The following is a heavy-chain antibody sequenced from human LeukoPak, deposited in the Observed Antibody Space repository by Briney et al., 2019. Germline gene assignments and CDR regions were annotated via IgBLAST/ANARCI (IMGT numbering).Heavy chain of an antibody. Sequence: TETLSLTSTLTGGSNSSYYWSWIRKPPGKGPLGPRYIYYSGSTHYTPSLKSRVTISVDTSKDQCSLKLSSVAAADTAVYYCARDNWRGRGEDIAACCGGDCYSGFDPWGQGTLVTVSS. V-gene: IGHV4-59*01. CDR3: ARDNWRGRGEDIAACCGGDCYSGFDP. CDR2: IYYSGST. J-gene: IGHJ5*02. D-gene: IGHD2-21*02. CDR1: GGSNSSYY.